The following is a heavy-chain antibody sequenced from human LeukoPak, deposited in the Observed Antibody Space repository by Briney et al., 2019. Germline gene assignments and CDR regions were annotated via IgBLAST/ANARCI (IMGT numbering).Heavy chain of an antibody. Sequence: GSLRLSCAASGFTFSSYGMHWVRQAPGKGLDWVAFIRYDGSNKYYADSVKGRFTISRDNSKNTLYLQMNSLRAEDTAVYYCAKDRSDFWSGYAVDYWGQGTLVTVSS. V-gene: IGHV3-30*02. D-gene: IGHD3-3*01. J-gene: IGHJ4*02. CDR1: GFTFSSYG. CDR3: AKDRSDFWSGYAVDY. CDR2: IRYDGSNK.